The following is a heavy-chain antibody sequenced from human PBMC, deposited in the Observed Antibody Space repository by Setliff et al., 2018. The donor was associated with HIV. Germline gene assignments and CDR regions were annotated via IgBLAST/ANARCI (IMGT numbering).Heavy chain of an antibody. J-gene: IGHJ5*01. V-gene: IGHV4-39*07. CDR2: IYYDGRT. CDR1: GGSIRTGAYY. CDR3: ARGGAVSADFDS. D-gene: IGHD3-16*01. Sequence: SETLSLTCTVSGGSIRTGAYYWGWIRKPPGKGLEWIGSIYYDGRTFYKPSLKSRLTISVDTSKNHCSLSLNSVTAAETAVYFCARGGAVSADFDSWGQGTLVTVSS.